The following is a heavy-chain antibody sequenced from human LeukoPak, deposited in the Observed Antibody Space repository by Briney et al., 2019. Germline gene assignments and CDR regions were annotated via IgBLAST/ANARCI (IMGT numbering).Heavy chain of an antibody. CDR2: ISYDGSNK. D-gene: IGHD2-2*01. J-gene: IGHJ4*02. Sequence: PGGSLRLSCAASGFTFSSYAMPWVRQAPGKGLEWVAVISYDGSNKYYADSVKGRFTISRDNSKNTLYLQMNSLRAEDTAVYYCAKGLVPAAIRVVDYWGQGTLVTVSS. CDR1: GFTFSSYA. V-gene: IGHV3-30-3*01. CDR3: AKGLVPAAIRVVDY.